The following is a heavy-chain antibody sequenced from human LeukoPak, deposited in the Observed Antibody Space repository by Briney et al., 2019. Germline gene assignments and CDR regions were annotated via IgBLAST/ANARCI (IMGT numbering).Heavy chain of an antibody. CDR1: GDSVSTNNAA. CDR3: ARQIYVNTLNHGMDV. J-gene: IGHJ6*04. Sequence: SQTLSLTCAISGDSVSTNNAAWNWIRQSPSRGLEWLGRTYYRSKWYNDYAVSVKGRISINPDTSKNQFSLQLSSVTPEDTGVYYCARQIYVNTLNHGMDVWGTGTTVTVSS. CDR2: TYYRSKWYN. D-gene: IGHD3-16*01. V-gene: IGHV6-1*01.